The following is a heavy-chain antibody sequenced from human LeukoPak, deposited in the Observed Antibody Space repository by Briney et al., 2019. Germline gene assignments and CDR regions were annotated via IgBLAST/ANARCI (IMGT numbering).Heavy chain of an antibody. J-gene: IGHJ4*02. CDR1: GFTFSTYG. V-gene: IGHV3-30*03. Sequence: GGSLRLSCSASGFTFSTYGMYWVRQAPGKGLEWLAVISFDGTQTYYAHSVKGRFTISRDNSKNMLFLQMNSLRVEDTAIYYCAGSPWDGIRGVGLDYLDYWGRGTLVTVSS. CDR3: AGSPWDGIRGVGLDYLDY. D-gene: IGHD1-26*01. CDR2: ISFDGTQT.